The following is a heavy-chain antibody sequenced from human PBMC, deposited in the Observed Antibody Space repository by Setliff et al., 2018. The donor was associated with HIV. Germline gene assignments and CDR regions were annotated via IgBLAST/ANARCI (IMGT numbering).Heavy chain of an antibody. D-gene: IGHD1-1*01. CDR2: IIPMLRVA. J-gene: IGHJ6*03. CDR1: GGTFRTYA. Sequence: GASLKVSCKASGGTFRTYAISWVRQAPGQGLEWMGGIIPMLRVAKYAQNLQDRVTITADKSTGTAYMELSGLRSEDTAVYYCARGSNPTGNYDFYFLDVWGKGTTVTVSS. V-gene: IGHV1-69*10. CDR3: ARGSNPTGNYDFYFLDV.